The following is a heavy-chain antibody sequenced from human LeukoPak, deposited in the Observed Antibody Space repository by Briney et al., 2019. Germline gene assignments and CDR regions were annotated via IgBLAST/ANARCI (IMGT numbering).Heavy chain of an antibody. D-gene: IGHD3-16*01. Sequence: PSETLSLTCAVYGGSFSGYYWSWTRQPPGKGLEWIGEINHSGSTNYNPSLKSRVTISVDTSKNQFSLKLSSVTAADTAVYYCARETSQKGAHYMDVWGKGTTVTISS. CDR2: INHSGST. CDR3: ARETSQKGAHYMDV. V-gene: IGHV4-34*01. J-gene: IGHJ6*03. CDR1: GGSFSGYY.